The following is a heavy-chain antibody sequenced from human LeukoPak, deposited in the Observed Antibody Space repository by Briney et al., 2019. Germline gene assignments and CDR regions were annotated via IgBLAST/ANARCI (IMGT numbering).Heavy chain of an antibody. D-gene: IGHD6-19*01. CDR1: GFTLSSYW. Sequence: GGSLRLSCAASGFTLSSYWMHWVRQAPGKGLVWVSRINSDGSSTSYADSVKGRFTISRDNAKNTLYLQMNSLRAEDTAVYYCARGGQWLHLYYYMDVWGKGTTVTVSS. J-gene: IGHJ6*03. CDR2: INSDGSST. CDR3: ARGGQWLHLYYYMDV. V-gene: IGHV3-74*01.